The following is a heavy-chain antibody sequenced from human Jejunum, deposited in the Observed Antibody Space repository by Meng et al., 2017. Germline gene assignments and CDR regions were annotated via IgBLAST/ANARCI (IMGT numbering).Heavy chain of an antibody. CDR1: GFSFSSYD. J-gene: IGHJ2*01. D-gene: IGHD1-14*01. Sequence: GESLKISCEASGFSFSSYDMHWVRQVTGKGLEWVSGIGSASNPFYPGSVKGRFTISRENAKNSVYLQMNSLSTGDTAVYYCARAPRGYRNYWYFDLWGRGTVVTV. CDR3: ARAPRGYRNYWYFDL. V-gene: IGHV3-13*05. CDR2: IGSASNP.